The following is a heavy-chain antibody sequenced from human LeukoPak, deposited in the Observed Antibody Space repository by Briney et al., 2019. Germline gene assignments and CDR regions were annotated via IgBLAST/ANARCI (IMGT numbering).Heavy chain of an antibody. V-gene: IGHV4-38-2*02. D-gene: IGHD3-22*01. J-gene: IGHJ4*02. Sequence: PSETLSLTCTVSGYSISSGYYWGWIRQPPGKGLEWIGSIYHSGSTYYNPSLKSRVTISVDTSKNQFSLKLSSVTAADTAVYYCARGVAYDSSGYYGYWGQGTLVTVSS. CDR1: GYSISSGYY. CDR3: ARGVAYDSSGYYGY. CDR2: IYHSGST.